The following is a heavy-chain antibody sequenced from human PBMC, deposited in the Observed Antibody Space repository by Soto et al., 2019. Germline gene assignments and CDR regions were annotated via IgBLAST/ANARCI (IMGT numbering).Heavy chain of an antibody. CDR1: GGTFSSYT. CDR3: ARDRFDIVVVVAATHDVFDI. Sequence: SVKVSCKASGGTFSSYTISWVRQAPGQGLEWMGRIIPILGIANYAQKFQGRVTITADKSTSTAYMELSSLRSEDTAVYYCARDRFDIVVVVAATHDVFDIWGQGTMVTVS. CDR2: IIPILGIA. D-gene: IGHD2-15*01. J-gene: IGHJ3*02. V-gene: IGHV1-69*04.